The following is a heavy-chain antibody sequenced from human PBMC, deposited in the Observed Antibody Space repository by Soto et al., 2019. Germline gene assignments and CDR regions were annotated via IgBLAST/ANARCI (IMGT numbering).Heavy chain of an antibody. D-gene: IGHD2-15*01. CDR1: GGSISSYY. Sequence: SETLSLTCTVSGGSISSYYWSWIRQPPGKGLEWIGYIYYSGSTNYNPSLKSRVTISVDTSKNQFSLKLSSVTAADTAVYYCARDSLGYCSAGSCYDFDYWGQGTLVTVSS. V-gene: IGHV4-59*01. CDR3: ARDSLGYCSAGSCYDFDY. CDR2: IYYSGST. J-gene: IGHJ4*02.